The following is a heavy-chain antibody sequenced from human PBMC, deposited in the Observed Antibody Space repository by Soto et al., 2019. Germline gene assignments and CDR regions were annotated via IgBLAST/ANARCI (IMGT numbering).Heavy chain of an antibody. CDR3: ASALLRFGIDY. V-gene: IGHV4-30-2*01. Sequence: PSETLSLTCAVSGGSIRSGAYSWSWNRQPPGKGLEWIGYIYHSGSNYYNPSLKSRVTISVDKSKNQFSLKLSSVTAADTAVYYCASALLRFGIDYWGQGALVTVSS. D-gene: IGHD3-16*01. CDR2: IYHSGSN. J-gene: IGHJ4*02. CDR1: GGSIRSGAYS.